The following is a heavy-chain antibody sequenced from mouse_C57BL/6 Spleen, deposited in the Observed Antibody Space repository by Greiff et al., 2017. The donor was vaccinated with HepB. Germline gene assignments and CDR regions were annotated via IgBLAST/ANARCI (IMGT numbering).Heavy chain of an antibody. Sequence: DVMLVESGGDLVKPGGSLKLSCAASGFTFSSYGMSWVRQTPDKRLEWVATISSGGSYTYYPDSVKGRFTISRDNAKNTLYLQMSSLKSEDTAMYYCARHEELLFAYWGQGTLVTVSA. J-gene: IGHJ3*01. CDR2: ISSGGSYT. V-gene: IGHV5-6*02. CDR3: ARHEELLFAY. CDR1: GFTFSSYG.